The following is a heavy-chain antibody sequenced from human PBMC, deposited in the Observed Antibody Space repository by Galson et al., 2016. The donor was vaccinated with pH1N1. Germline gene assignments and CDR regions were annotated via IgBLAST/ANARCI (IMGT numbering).Heavy chain of an antibody. Sequence: SLRLSCAASGFIFSDYWMSWVRQAPGKGLEWVARINQDGSRKYYVDSMKGRCTIPRDNEFSALSLQMNSLRVEDTALYYCATEDYYTSPYWGQGILVTVSS. CDR3: ATEDYYTSPY. CDR2: INQDGSRK. V-gene: IGHV3-7*01. J-gene: IGHJ4*02. D-gene: IGHD1-26*01. CDR1: GFIFSDYW.